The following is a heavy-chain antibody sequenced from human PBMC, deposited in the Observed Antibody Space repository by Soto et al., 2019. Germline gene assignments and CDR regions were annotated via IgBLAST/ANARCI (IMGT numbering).Heavy chain of an antibody. CDR1: GFTFSSYS. CDR3: ASFSGGIAAAGTTYYYYGMDV. V-gene: IGHV3-21*01. J-gene: IGHJ6*02. D-gene: IGHD6-13*01. CDR2: ISSSSSYI. Sequence: NPGGSLRLSCAASGFTFSSYSMNWVRQAPGKGLEWVSSISSSSSYIYYADSVKGRFTISRDNAKNSLYLQMNSLRAEDTAVYYCASFSGGIAAAGTTYYYYGMDVWGQGTTVTVSS.